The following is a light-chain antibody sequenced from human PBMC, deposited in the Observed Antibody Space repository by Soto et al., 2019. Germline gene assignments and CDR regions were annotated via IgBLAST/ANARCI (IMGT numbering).Light chain of an antibody. CDR2: DVN. Sequence: QSAPTQPASVSRSPGQSITVSCTGTSSDVGSHNGASWYQQHPGKAPKLIIYDVNNRPSGVSYRFSGSKSGNTASLTISGLQAEDEAAYYCSSCTSSNTFVFGTGTKVTVL. J-gene: IGLJ1*01. CDR3: SSCTSSNTFV. CDR1: SSDVGSHNG. V-gene: IGLV2-14*03.